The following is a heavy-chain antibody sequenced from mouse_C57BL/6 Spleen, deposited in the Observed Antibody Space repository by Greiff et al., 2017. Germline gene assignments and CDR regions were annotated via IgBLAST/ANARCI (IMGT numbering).Heavy chain of an antibody. V-gene: IGHV1-52*01. J-gene: IGHJ3*01. CDR3: ARFGGYAPFAY. CDR2: IDPSDSET. CDR1: GYTFTSYW. D-gene: IGHD2-2*01. Sequence: QVQLQQPGAELVRPGSSVKLSCKASGYTFTSYWMHWVKQRPIQGLEWIGNIDPSDSETHYNQKFKDKATLTVDKSSSTAYMQRSSLTSEDSAVYYCARFGGYAPFAYWGQGTLVTVSA.